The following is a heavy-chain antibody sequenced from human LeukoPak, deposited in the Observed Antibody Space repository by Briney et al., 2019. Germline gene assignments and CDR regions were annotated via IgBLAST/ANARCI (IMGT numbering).Heavy chain of an antibody. CDR2: INGGGRDT. D-gene: IGHD1-26*01. J-gene: IGHJ4*02. Sequence: PGGSVRLSCAASGFTFTSYAMTWVRQAPGKGLEWVSDINGGGRDTFYADSVKGRFSISRDNSKNTLYLQINNARAEDTAVYYCVGRIVGEADYWGQGTLVTVSS. V-gene: IGHV3-23*01. CDR1: GFTFTSYA. CDR3: VGRIVGEADY.